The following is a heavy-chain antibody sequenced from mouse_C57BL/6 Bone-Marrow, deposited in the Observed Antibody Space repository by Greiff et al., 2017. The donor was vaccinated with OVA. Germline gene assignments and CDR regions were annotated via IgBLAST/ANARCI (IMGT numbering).Heavy chain of an antibody. V-gene: IGHV5-6*02. Sequence: DVKLVESGGDLVKPGGSLKLSCAASGFTFSSYGMSWVRQTPDKRLEWVATISSGGSYTYYPDSVKGRFTISRDNAKNTLYLQMSSLKSEDTAMYYCARHGYYFDYWGQGTTLTVSS. CDR1: GFTFSSYG. CDR3: ARHGYYFDY. CDR2: ISSGGSYT. J-gene: IGHJ2*01. D-gene: IGHD2-2*01.